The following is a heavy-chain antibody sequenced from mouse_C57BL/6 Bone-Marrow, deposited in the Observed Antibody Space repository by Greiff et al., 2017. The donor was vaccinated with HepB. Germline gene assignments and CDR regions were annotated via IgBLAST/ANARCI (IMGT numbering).Heavy chain of an antibody. CDR2: IDPENGDT. Sequence: VQLQQSGAELVRPGASVKLSCTASGFNIKDDYMHWVKQRPEQGLEWIGWIDPENGDTEYASKFQGKATITADTASNTAYLQLSSLTSEDTAVYYCTTDYYGPRVWGQGTSVTVSS. CDR1: GFNIKDDY. CDR3: TTDYYGPRV. J-gene: IGHJ4*01. D-gene: IGHD1-1*01. V-gene: IGHV14-4*01.